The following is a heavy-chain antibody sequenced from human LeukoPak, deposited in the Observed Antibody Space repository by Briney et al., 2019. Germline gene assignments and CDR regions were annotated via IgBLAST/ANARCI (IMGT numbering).Heavy chain of an antibody. CDR3: ARESWYSGSYYPRVYYFDY. D-gene: IGHD1-26*01. CDR1: GGSISSHY. CDR2: IYYSGST. J-gene: IGHJ4*02. V-gene: IGHV4-59*11. Sequence: SETLSLTCTVSGGSISSHYWSWIRQPPGKGLEWIGYIYYSGSTSYNPSLKSRVTISVDTSKNQFSLKLSSVTAADTAVYYCARESWYSGSYYPRVYYFDYWGQGTLVTVSS.